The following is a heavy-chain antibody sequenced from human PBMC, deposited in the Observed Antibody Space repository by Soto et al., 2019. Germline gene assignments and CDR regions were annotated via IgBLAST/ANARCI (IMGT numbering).Heavy chain of an antibody. V-gene: IGHV3-73*01. CDR2: IRSKANSYAT. J-gene: IGHJ1*01. CDR3: TSTAYSSGWYVKELQYFQH. D-gene: IGHD6-19*01. Sequence: EVQLVESGGGLVQPGGSLKLSCAASGFTFSGSAMHWVRQASGKGLEWVGRIRSKANSYATAYAASVKGRFTISRDDSKNTAYLQMNSLKTEDTAVYYCTSTAYSSGWYVKELQYFQHWGQGTLVTVSS. CDR1: GFTFSGSA.